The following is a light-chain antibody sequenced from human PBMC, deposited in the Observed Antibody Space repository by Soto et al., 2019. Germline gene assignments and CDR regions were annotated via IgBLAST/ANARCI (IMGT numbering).Light chain of an antibody. J-gene: IGLJ1*01. CDR1: TSNIGTNT. CDR2: TND. Sequence: QSVLTQPPSASGTLGQTITISCSGSTSNIGTNTVNWFQHLPGSAHKLLIYTNDQRPSGVPDRFSGSRSGTSASLAISGLQSEDEADYYCATWDDSVYVFGTGTKVTVL. V-gene: IGLV1-44*01. CDR3: ATWDDSVYV.